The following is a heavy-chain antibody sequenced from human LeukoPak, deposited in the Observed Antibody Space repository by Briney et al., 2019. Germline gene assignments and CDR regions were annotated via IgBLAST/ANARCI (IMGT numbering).Heavy chain of an antibody. V-gene: IGHV1-69*04. D-gene: IGHD2-2*01. Sequence: SVKVSCKASGGTFSSYAISWVRQAPGQGLEWMGRIIPILGIANYAQKFQGRVTITADKSTSTAYMELSSLRSEDTAVYYCAGAQSVVVPAPSYWGQGTLVTVSS. CDR1: GGTFSSYA. J-gene: IGHJ4*02. CDR3: AGAQSVVVPAPSY. CDR2: IIPILGIA.